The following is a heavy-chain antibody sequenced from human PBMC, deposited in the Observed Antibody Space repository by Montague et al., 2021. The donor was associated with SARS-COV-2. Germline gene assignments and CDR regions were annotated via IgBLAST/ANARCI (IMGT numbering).Heavy chain of an antibody. V-gene: IGHV3-30*04. CDR2: ISYDGSNK. CDR1: GFTFRSYA. D-gene: IGHD3-10*01. CDR3: ARDGREGLLWFGELLFGWFDP. J-gene: IGHJ5*02. Sequence: SLRLSCAASGFTFRSYAMHWVRQAPGTGLEWVAVISYDGSNKYYXDSVKGRFTISRDNSKTTLYLQMNSLRAEDTAVYYCARDGREGLLWFGELLFGWFDPWGQGTLVTVSS.